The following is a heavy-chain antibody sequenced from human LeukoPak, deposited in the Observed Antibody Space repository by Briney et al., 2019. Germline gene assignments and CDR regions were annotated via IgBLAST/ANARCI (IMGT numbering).Heavy chain of an antibody. CDR2: ISANNGHT. D-gene: IGHD3-10*01. V-gene: IGHV1-18*01. J-gene: IGHJ5*02. Sequence: ASVKVPCKASGYTFTKYGLSWVRQAPGQGLEWMGWISANNGHTYYAQKVQDRVTMTTDTSTSTAYMELRSLRSDDTAVYYCARGSGIYYGSGSYYGGHWFDPWGQGTVVTVSS. CDR3: ARGSGIYYGSGSYYGGHWFDP. CDR1: GYTFTKYG.